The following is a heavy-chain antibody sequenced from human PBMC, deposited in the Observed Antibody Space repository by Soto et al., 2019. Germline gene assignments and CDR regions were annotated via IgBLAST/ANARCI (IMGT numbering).Heavy chain of an antibody. J-gene: IGHJ6*02. V-gene: IGHV3-30-3*01. D-gene: IGHD3-10*01. CDR2: IGYDGSNK. CDR3: ARDPVNYYGSWTYGMDV. Sequence: QVQLVECGGGVVQPGRSLRLSCAASGLTLSRFAMHWVCQAPGNGMEWVAVIGYDGSNKDYADSVKGRFTISRDNTKNTLYLQMNRLRPQDTAVYYCARDPVNYYGSWTYGMDVWGQGTTVTVSS. CDR1: GLTLSRFA.